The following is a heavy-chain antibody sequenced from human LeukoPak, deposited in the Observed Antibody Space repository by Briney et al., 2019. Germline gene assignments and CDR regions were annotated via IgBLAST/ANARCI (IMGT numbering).Heavy chain of an antibody. CDR2: ISYDGSNK. D-gene: IGHD1-26*01. J-gene: IGHJ4*02. CDR1: GFTFSSYA. Sequence: GGSLRLSCAASGFTFSSYAMHWVRQAPGKGLEWVAVISYDGSNKYYADSVKGRFTISRDNSKNTLYLQMNSLTAEDTAVYYCVRDLGGRSGHWGQGTLVTVSS. CDR3: VRDLGGRSGH. V-gene: IGHV3-30*04.